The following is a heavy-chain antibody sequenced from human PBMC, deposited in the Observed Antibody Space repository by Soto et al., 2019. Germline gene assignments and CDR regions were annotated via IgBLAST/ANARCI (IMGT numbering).Heavy chain of an antibody. CDR3: ARAYYGSVNWFDP. CDR1: GGSISSHY. Sequence: PSETLSLTCTVSGGSISSHYWSWIRQPPGKGLEWIGNIYYSGSTNYNPSLKSRVTISVDTSKNQFSLKLSSVTAADTAVYYCARAYYGSVNWFDPWGQGTLVTVSS. V-gene: IGHV4-59*11. J-gene: IGHJ5*02. CDR2: IYYSGST. D-gene: IGHD3-10*01.